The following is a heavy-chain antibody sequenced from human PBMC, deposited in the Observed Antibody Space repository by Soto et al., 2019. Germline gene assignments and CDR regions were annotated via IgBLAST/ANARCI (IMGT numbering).Heavy chain of an antibody. J-gene: IGHJ3*02. V-gene: IGHV4-59*01. CDR3: ARQQWLVLNAFDI. CDR2: IYYSGST. CDR1: GGSISSYY. Sequence: QVQLQESGPGLVKPSETLSLTCTVSGGSISSYYWSWIRHPPGKGLEWIGYIYYSGSTNYTPSLKSLVTISVDTPKNQFSLKLSSVTAADTAVYYCARQQWLVLNAFDIWGQGTMVTVSS. D-gene: IGHD6-19*01.